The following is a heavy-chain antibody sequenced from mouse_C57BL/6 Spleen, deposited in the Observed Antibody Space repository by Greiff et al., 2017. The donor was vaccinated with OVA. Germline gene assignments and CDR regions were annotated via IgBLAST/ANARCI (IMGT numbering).Heavy chain of an antibody. CDR3: ARDATDYSNYYAMDY. D-gene: IGHD2-5*01. Sequence: EVKVEESGGGLVQSGRSLRLSCATSGFTFSDFYMEWVRQAPGKGLEWIAASRNKANDYTTEYSASVKGRFIVSRDTSQSILYLQMNALRAEDTAIYYCARDATDYSNYYAMDYWGQGTSVTVSS. CDR1: GFTFSDFY. V-gene: IGHV7-1*01. J-gene: IGHJ4*01. CDR2: SRNKANDYTT.